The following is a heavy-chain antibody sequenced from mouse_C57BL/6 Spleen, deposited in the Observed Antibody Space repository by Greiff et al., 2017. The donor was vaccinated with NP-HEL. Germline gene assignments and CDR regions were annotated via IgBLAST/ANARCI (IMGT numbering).Heavy chain of an antibody. Sequence: VQLQQSGPELVKPGASVKISCKASGYSFTGYYMHWVKQSSEKSLEWIGEINPSTGGTSYNQKFKGKATLTVDKSSSTAYMQLKCLTSEDSAVYYCARNLYGYDNYFDYWGQGTTLTVSS. V-gene: IGHV1-43*01. CDR3: ARNLYGYDNYFDY. D-gene: IGHD2-2*01. J-gene: IGHJ2*01. CDR2: INPSTGGT. CDR1: GYSFTGYY.